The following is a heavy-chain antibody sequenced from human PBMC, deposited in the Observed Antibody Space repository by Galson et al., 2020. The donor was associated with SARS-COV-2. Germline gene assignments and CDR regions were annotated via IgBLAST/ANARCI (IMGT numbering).Heavy chain of an antibody. CDR2: INPNSGGT. Sequence: ASVKVSCKASGYTFSDYYMHWVRQAPGQGLEWMGWINPNSGGTNYAQRFQGRVTMTGDTSISTAYMELKNLRSDDTAVYYCARDRISAPDDVDYWGQGTLVSVSS. D-gene: IGHD6-13*01. V-gene: IGHV1-2*02. CDR3: ARDRISAPDDVDY. J-gene: IGHJ4*02. CDR1: GYTFSDYY.